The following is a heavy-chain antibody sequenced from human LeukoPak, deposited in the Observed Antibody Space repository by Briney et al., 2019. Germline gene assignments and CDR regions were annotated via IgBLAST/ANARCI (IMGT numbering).Heavy chain of an antibody. Sequence: SETLSLTCAVYGGSFSGYYWSWIRQPPGKGLEWIGEINHSGSTNYNPSLKSRVTISADTSKNQFSLKLSSVTAADTAVYYCARGRVLSSSWYRKKLVWFDPGGQGTLATVS. CDR3: ARGRVLSSSWYRKKLVWFDP. J-gene: IGHJ5*02. CDR2: INHSGST. CDR1: GGSFSGYY. V-gene: IGHV4-34*01. D-gene: IGHD6-13*01.